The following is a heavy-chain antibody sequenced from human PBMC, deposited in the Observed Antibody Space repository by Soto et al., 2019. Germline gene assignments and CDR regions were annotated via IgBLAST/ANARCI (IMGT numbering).Heavy chain of an antibody. CDR1: GFTFSSYA. Sequence: GGSLRLSCAASGFTFSSYAMHWVRQAPGKGLEWVAVISYDGSNKYYADSVKGRFTISRDNSKNTLYLQMNSLRAEDTAVYYCVRDVLAGSPYYYYYYGMDVWGQGTTVTVSS. CDR3: VRDVLAGSPYYYYYYGMDV. J-gene: IGHJ6*02. V-gene: IGHV3-30-3*01. D-gene: IGHD1-26*01. CDR2: ISYDGSNK.